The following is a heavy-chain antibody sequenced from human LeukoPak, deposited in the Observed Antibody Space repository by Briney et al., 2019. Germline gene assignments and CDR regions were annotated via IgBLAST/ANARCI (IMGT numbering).Heavy chain of an antibody. CDR2: IIWYSGNI. Sequence: GGSLRLSCAASGFTFDNYSMRWVRQASGKGLEWVSGIIWYSGNIGYADSVKSRFTISRDNATNSLYLQMTSLRAEHPALYFCATFTVAGDYWGQGTLVTVSS. J-gene: IGHJ4*02. V-gene: IGHV3-9*01. CDR1: GFTFDNYS. CDR3: ATFTVAGDY. D-gene: IGHD6-13*01.